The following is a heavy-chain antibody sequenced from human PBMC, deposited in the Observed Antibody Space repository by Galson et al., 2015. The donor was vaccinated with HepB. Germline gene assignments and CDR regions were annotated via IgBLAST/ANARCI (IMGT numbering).Heavy chain of an antibody. CDR3: ARDRGGVYGMDV. Sequence: SETLSLTCTVSGDSASSGTHYYNWIRQPPGEGLEWIGYIYYSDNTSYNPSLKSRVTISVDTSKNQLSLKLSSMTAADTAVYYCARDRGGVYGMDVWGQGTTVTVSS. CDR1: GDSASSGTHY. J-gene: IGHJ6*02. V-gene: IGHV4-61*01. CDR2: IYYSDNT. D-gene: IGHD3-10*01.